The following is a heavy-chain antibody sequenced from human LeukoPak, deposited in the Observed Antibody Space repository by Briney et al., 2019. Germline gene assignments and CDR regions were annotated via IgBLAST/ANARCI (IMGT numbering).Heavy chain of an antibody. CDR1: GYTFTAYY. Sequence: ASVKVSCKASGYTFTAYYLHWVRQAPGQGPEWMGWINPNSGVTNYAQSFQGRVAVTRDTSISTAYMELSSLRSDDTAVYYCARALVDFARTTVYSFDYWGQGTLVTVSS. J-gene: IGHJ4*02. V-gene: IGHV1-2*02. CDR2: INPNSGVT. CDR3: ARALVDFARTTVYSFDY. D-gene: IGHD1-7*01.